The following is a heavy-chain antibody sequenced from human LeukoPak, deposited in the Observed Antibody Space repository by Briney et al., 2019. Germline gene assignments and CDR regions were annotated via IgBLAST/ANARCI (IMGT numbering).Heavy chain of an antibody. J-gene: IGHJ4*02. CDR2: IYYSGST. CDR1: GGSITSSNYF. Sequence: KPSKTLSLTCTVSGGSITSSNYFWGWIRQPPGKGLEWIGSIYYSGSTFYNPSLKSRVTISVDTSKNQFSLKLSSVTAADTAVYYCARLPYYYGSGNSYWGQGTLVTVSS. D-gene: IGHD3-10*01. CDR3: ARLPYYYGSGNSY. V-gene: IGHV4-39*01.